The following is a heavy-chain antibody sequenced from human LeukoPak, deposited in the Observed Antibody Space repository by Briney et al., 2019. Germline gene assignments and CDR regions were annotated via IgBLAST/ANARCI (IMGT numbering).Heavy chain of an antibody. Sequence: GESLKISCQGSEYSFTNYWIGWVRQMPGKGLEWMGIIYPGDSDTKYSPSFQGQVTISADKSISTAYLQWRSLKASDTAMYHCARGTGQYNYGHRGTFDIWGQGTMVTVSS. CDR2: IYPGDSDT. D-gene: IGHD5-18*01. J-gene: IGHJ3*02. CDR3: ARGTGQYNYGHRGTFDI. V-gene: IGHV5-51*01. CDR1: EYSFTNYW.